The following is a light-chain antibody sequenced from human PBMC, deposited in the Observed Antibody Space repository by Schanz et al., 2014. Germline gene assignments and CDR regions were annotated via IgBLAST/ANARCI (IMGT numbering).Light chain of an antibody. CDR1: QSVSSN. V-gene: IGKV3-15*01. CDR2: GAS. J-gene: IGKJ1*01. Sequence: EIVMTQSPATLSVSPGERATLSCRASQSVSSNLAWYQQKPGQAPRLLIYGASLRATGTPARFSGSGSGTDFTLTISSLRSEDFAVYYCQQYGSSPRTFGQGTKVEIK. CDR3: QQYGSSPRT.